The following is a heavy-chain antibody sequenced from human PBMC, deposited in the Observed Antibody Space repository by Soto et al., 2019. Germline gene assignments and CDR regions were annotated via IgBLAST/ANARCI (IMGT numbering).Heavy chain of an antibody. CDR2: IYYSGST. CDR1: GDSISSRSYY. CDR3: ARQRTSVVSPAYFDV. D-gene: IGHD2-2*01. V-gene: IGHV4-39*01. Sequence: SETLSLTCTVTGDSISSRSYYWGWIRQPPGKGLEWIGSIYYSGSTYNNPSLRSRVSMSIDTSKDQFSLKLKSVTAADTALYFCARQRTSVVSPAYFDVWGPGSLVTVSS. J-gene: IGHJ4*02.